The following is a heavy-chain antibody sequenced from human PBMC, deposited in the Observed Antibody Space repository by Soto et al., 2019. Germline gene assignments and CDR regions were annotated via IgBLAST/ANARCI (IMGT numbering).Heavy chain of an antibody. CDR3: ARGRAVAGIYYYGMDV. Sequence: SETLSLTCAVYGGSFSGYYWSWIRQPPGKGLEWIGEINHSGSTNYNPSLKSRVTISVDTSKNQFSLKLSSVTAADTAVYYCARGRAVAGIYYYGMDVWGQGTTVTVSS. V-gene: IGHV4-34*01. D-gene: IGHD6-19*01. CDR1: GGSFSGYY. CDR2: INHSGST. J-gene: IGHJ6*02.